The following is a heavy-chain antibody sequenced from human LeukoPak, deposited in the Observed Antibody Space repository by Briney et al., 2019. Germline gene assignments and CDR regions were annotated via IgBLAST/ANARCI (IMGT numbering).Heavy chain of an antibody. Sequence: ASVKVSSKTSGYTFTGYYMHWVRQAPGQGLEWMGWINPNSGGTDYAQKFQGRVTMTRDTSISTAYMELGRLTSDDTAVYYCATDGYYYGSGTYPNYWGQGTLVTISS. CDR3: ATDGYYYGSGTYPNY. V-gene: IGHV1-2*02. CDR1: GYTFTGYY. CDR2: INPNSGGT. D-gene: IGHD3-10*01. J-gene: IGHJ4*02.